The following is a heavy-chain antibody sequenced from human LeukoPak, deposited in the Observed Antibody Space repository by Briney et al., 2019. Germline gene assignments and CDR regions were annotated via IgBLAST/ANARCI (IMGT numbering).Heavy chain of an antibody. CDR2: INHSGST. V-gene: IGHV4-34*01. J-gene: IGHJ6*02. CDR1: GGSFSGYY. D-gene: IGHD4-23*01. CDR3: ARDRGKYYYYGMDV. Sequence: PSETLSLTCAVYGGSFSGYYWSWIRQPPGKGLEWIGEINHSGSTNYNPSLKSRVTISVDTSKNQFSLKLSSVTTADTAVYYCARDRGKYYYYGMDVWGQGTTVTVSS.